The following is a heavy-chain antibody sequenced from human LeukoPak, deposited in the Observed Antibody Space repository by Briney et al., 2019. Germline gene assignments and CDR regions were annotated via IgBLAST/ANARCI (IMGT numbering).Heavy chain of an antibody. J-gene: IGHJ4*02. CDR3: AKGYFDWYYFDY. V-gene: IGHV3-30*18. Sequence: GRSLRLSCAASGFTFRSYGMHWVRQAPGKGLEWVAAISSDGSKKYSADSVEGRITISRDNSKKTLYLQMNSLRAEDTAVYYCAKGYFDWYYFDYWGQGTLVTVSS. CDR1: GFTFRSYG. CDR2: ISSDGSKK. D-gene: IGHD3-9*01.